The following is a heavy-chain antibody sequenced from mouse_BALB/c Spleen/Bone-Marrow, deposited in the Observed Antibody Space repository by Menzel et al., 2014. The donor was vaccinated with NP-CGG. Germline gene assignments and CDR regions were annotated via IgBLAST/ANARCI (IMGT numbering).Heavy chain of an antibody. D-gene: IGHD2-1*01. V-gene: IGHV5-12-2*01. CDR1: GFTFSSYT. J-gene: IGHJ2*01. CDR2: ISNGGGST. Sequence: EVNVVESGGGLVQPGGSLKLSCAASGFTFSSYTMSWVRQTPEKRLEWVAYISNGGGSTYYPDTVKGRFTISRDNAKNTLYLRMSSLKSEDTAMYYCARQIYFPYFDYWGQGTTLTVSS. CDR3: ARQIYFPYFDY.